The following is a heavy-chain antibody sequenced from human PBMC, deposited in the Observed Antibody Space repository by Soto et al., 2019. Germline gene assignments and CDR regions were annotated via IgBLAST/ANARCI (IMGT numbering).Heavy chain of an antibody. V-gene: IGHV3-48*02. CDR2: ISSSSSTV. Sequence: GWSLRLSCAASGFTFSSYSMNWVRQAPGKGLEWVSYISSSSSTVYYADSVKGRFTISRDNAKNSLYLQMNSLRDEDTAVYYCASDREAGEWNDALDIWGQGTMVTVS. CDR3: ASDREAGEWNDALDI. D-gene: IGHD1-1*01. CDR1: GFTFSSYS. J-gene: IGHJ3*02.